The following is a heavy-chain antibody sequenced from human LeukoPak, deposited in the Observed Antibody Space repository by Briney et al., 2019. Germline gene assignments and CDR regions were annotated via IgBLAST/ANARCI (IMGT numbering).Heavy chain of an antibody. CDR1: GFTFSSYA. V-gene: IGHV3-30-3*01. J-gene: IGHJ4*02. CDR2: ISYDGSNK. Sequence: GGSLRLSCAASGFTFSSYAMHWVRQAPGKGLEWVAVISYDGSNKYYADSVKGRFTISRDNSKNTLYLQMNSLRAEDTAVYYCARGAYCSTSSCYTGAGAFDYWGQGTLVTVSS. CDR3: ARGAYCSTSSCYTGAGAFDY. D-gene: IGHD2-2*02.